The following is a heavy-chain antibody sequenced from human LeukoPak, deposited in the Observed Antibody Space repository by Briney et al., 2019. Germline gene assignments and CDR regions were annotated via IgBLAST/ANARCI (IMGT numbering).Heavy chain of an antibody. V-gene: IGHV1-69*13. CDR1: GGTFSSYA. CDR3: ASIEDYYDSSGPGGTFDY. CDR2: IIPIFGTA. D-gene: IGHD3-22*01. Sequence: SVKVSCKASGGTFSSYAISWVRQAPGQGLEWMGGIIPIFGTANYAQKFQGRVTITADESTSTAYMELSSLRSEDTAVCYCASIEDYYDSSGPGGTFDYWGQGTLVTVSS. J-gene: IGHJ4*02.